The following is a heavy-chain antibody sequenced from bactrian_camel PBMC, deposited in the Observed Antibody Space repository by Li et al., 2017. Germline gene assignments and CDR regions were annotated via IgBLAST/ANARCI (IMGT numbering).Heavy chain of an antibody. J-gene: IGHJ6*01. CDR2: IASDGMT. V-gene: IGHV3S53*01. D-gene: IGHD2*01. CDR3: AADEDGTYCRYDLDLGY. CDR1: GFTYSSYC. Sequence: HVQLVESGGGSVRAGGSLKLSCAVSGFTYSSYCMGWFRQAPGKEREGVAAIASDGMTSYADSVKGRFTISRDNAKNTLYLQMNSLKPEDTAMYYCAADEDGTYCRYDLDLGYRGQGTQVTVS.